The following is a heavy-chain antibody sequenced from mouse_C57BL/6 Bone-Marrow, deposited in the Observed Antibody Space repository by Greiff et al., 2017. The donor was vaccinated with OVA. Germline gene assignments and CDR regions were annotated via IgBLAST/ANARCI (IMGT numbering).Heavy chain of an antibody. D-gene: IGHD1-1*01. CDR1: GYTFTSYW. CDR3: ARELLLRYQGYFDV. Sequence: QVQLQQPGAELVKPGASVKLSCKASGYTFTSYWMQWVKQRPGQGLEWIGEIDPSDSYTNYNQKFKGKATLTVDTSSSTAYMQLSSLTSEDSAVYYCARELLLRYQGYFDVWGTGTTVTGSS. J-gene: IGHJ1*03. CDR2: IDPSDSYT. V-gene: IGHV1-50*01.